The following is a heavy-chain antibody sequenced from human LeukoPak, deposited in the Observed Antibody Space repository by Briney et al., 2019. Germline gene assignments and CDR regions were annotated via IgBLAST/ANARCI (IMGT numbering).Heavy chain of an antibody. Sequence: PGGSLRLSCAASGFTFSSYGMHWVRQAPGKGLEWVAVISYDGSNKYYADSVKGRFTISRDNSKNTLYLQMNSLRAEDTAVYYCAKSAGYYDSSGYYPRRGAFDYWGQGTLVTVSS. J-gene: IGHJ4*02. CDR3: AKSAGYYDSSGYYPRRGAFDY. CDR2: ISYDGSNK. V-gene: IGHV3-30*18. D-gene: IGHD3-22*01. CDR1: GFTFSSYG.